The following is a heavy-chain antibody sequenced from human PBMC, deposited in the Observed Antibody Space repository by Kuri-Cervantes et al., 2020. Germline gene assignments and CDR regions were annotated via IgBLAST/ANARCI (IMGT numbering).Heavy chain of an antibody. CDR3: ARVKYYYDSRLNWGDFDY. CDR1: GFTLSDYY. D-gene: IGHD3-22*01. V-gene: IGHV3-11*01. Sequence: GGSLRPSCAASGFTLSDYYMSWIRQAPGKGLEWVSYISSSGSTIYYADSVKGRFTISRDNAKNSLYLQMNSLRAEGTAVYYCARVKYYYDSRLNWGDFDYWGQGTLVTVSS. J-gene: IGHJ4*02. CDR2: ISSSGSTI.